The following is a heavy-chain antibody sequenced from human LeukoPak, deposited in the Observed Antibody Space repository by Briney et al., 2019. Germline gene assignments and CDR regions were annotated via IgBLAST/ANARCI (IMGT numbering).Heavy chain of an antibody. Sequence: GRSLRLSCAASGFSFSNYAIHWVRQAPGKGLEWVALISYNGRNKYYADSVKGRFTISRDNAKNSLYLQMNSLRAEDTAVYYCAELGITMIGGVWGKGTTVTISS. CDR3: AELGITMIGGV. D-gene: IGHD3-10*02. CDR1: GFSFSNYA. J-gene: IGHJ6*04. CDR2: ISYNGRNK. V-gene: IGHV3-30*04.